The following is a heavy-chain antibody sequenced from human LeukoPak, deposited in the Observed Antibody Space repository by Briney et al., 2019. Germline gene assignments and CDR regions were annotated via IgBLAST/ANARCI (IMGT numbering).Heavy chain of an antibody. CDR1: GFTFSNYA. Sequence: GGSLRLSCAAPGFTFSNYAMNWIRQVPGKGLEWVSGIGDSGDNTYYADSVKGRFTISRDNSKNTLYLQMASLRAEDTAVYYCAKEGYYYGGSGYYLFEYWGQGTLVTVSS. CDR2: IGDSGDNT. V-gene: IGHV3-23*01. CDR3: AKEGYYYGGSGYYLFEY. J-gene: IGHJ4*02. D-gene: IGHD3-22*01.